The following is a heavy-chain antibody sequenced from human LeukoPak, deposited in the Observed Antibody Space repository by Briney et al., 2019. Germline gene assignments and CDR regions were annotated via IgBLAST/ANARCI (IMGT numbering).Heavy chain of an antibody. J-gene: IGHJ3*02. V-gene: IGHV4-61*02. D-gene: IGHD6-19*01. CDR2: IYTSGST. CDR1: GGSISSGSYY. CDR3: AGGRIAVAGTGAFDI. Sequence: SQTLSLTCAVSGGSISSGSYYWSWIRQPAGKGLEWIGRIYTSGSTNYNPSLKSRVTISVDTSKNQFSLKLSSVTAADTAVYYCAGGRIAVAGTGAFDIWGQGTMVTVSS.